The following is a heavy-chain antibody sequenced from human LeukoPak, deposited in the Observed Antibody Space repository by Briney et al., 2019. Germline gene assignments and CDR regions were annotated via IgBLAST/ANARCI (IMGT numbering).Heavy chain of an antibody. Sequence: SVKVSCKASGGTFSSYAISWVRQAPGQGLEWMGGIIPIFGTANYAQKFQGRVTITTDESTSTAYMELSSLRSEDTAVYYRARFRYYDSSGYYFDYWGQGTLVTVSS. D-gene: IGHD3-22*01. V-gene: IGHV1-69*05. CDR2: IIPIFGTA. CDR1: GGTFSSYA. CDR3: ARFRYYDSSGYYFDY. J-gene: IGHJ4*02.